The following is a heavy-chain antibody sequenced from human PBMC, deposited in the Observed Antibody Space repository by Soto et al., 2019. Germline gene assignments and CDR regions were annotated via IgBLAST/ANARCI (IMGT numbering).Heavy chain of an antibody. V-gene: IGHV3-15*07. CDR3: TTVVRVLLWFGESTSDSDY. Sequence: EVQLVESGGGLVKPGGSLRLSCAASGFTFSNAWMNWVRQAPGKGLEWVGRIKSKTDGGTTDYAAPVKGRFTISRDDSKNTLYLQMNSLKTEDTAVYYCTTVVRVLLWFGESTSDSDYWGQGTLVTVSS. J-gene: IGHJ4*02. D-gene: IGHD3-10*01. CDR1: GFTFSNAW. CDR2: IKSKTDGGTT.